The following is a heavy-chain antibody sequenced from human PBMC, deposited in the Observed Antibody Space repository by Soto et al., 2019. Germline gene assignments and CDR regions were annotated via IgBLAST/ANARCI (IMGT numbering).Heavy chain of an antibody. D-gene: IGHD5-12*01. CDR1: GYTLTELS. CDR2: FDPEDGET. CDR3: ATAEVVATDRDAGFNAFDI. J-gene: IGHJ3*02. V-gene: IGHV1-24*01. Sequence: GASVKVSCKVSGYTLTELSMHWVRQAPGKGLEWMGGFDPEDGETIYAQKFQGRVTMTEDTSTDTAYMELSSLRSEDTAVYYCATAEVVATDRDAGFNAFDIWGQGTMVTVSS.